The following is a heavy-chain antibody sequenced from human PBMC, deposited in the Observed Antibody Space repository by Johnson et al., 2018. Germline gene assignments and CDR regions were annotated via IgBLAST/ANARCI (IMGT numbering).Heavy chain of an antibody. V-gene: IGHV4-31*03. CDR1: GGSISSGGSY. CDR3: ARDPEVVYGGSYYVAVDI. Sequence: QVQLQESGPGLVKPSQTLSLTCTVSGGSISSGGSYWSWIRQHPGKGLEWIGYIYYSGSTYYNPSLKSRVSLSVDTSKNQFSLKRSSVTAADTTVYYCARDPEVVYGGSYYVAVDIWGQGTMVIVSS. J-gene: IGHJ3*02. D-gene: IGHD1-26*01. CDR2: IYYSGST.